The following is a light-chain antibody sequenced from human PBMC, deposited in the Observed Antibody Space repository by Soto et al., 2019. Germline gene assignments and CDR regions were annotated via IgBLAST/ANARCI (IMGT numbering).Light chain of an antibody. CDR3: SSYVTSSLVL. V-gene: IGLV2-14*01. CDR2: DVT. CDR1: TDVPASNS. Sequence: QSALTQPASVSGSRGQSITASCTGTTDVPASNSVSWYQQHPGKAPILIVYDVTKRPSGVSSRFSGSKSDNTASLTISGLQVEDEADYYCSSYVTSSLVLFGGGTKLTVL. J-gene: IGLJ2*01.